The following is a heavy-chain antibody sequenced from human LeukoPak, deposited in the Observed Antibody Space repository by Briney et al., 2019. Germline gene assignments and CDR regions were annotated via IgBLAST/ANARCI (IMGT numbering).Heavy chain of an antibody. J-gene: IGHJ5*02. Sequence: GGSLRLSCAAYGFTFSSYWMSWVRQAPGKGLEWVANIKQDGSEKYYVDSVKGRFTISRDNAKNSLYLQMNSLRAEDTAVYYGARDYYGSGSYYNLQLAWGQGTLVTVSS. V-gene: IGHV3-7*01. CDR2: IKQDGSEK. CDR3: ARDYYGSGSYYNLQLA. D-gene: IGHD3-10*01. CDR1: GFTFSSYW.